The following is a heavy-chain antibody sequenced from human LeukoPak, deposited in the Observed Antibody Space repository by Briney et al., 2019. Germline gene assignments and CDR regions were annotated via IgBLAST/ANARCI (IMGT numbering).Heavy chain of an antibody. CDR3: ARDPSGYEPLYYFDY. CDR2: IKQDGSEK. V-gene: IGHV3-7*01. Sequence: GGSLRLSCAASGFTFSSYWMSWVRLAPGKGLEWVANIKQDGSEKYYVDSVKGRFTISRDNAKNSLYLQMNSLRAEDTAVYYCARDPSGYEPLYYFDYWGQGTLVTVSS. D-gene: IGHD5-12*01. J-gene: IGHJ4*02. CDR1: GFTFSSYW.